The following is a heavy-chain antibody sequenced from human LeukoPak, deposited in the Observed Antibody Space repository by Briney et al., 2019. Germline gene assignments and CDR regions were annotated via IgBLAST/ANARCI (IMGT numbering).Heavy chain of an antibody. CDR1: GYTFTGYY. V-gene: IGHV1-2*02. J-gene: IGHJ6*03. Sequence: GASVKVSCKASGYTFTGYYMHWVRQAPGQGLERMGWINPNSGSTNYAQKIQGRVTMARDTSISTAYMELSRLRSDDTAVYYCARWMVRGVIIHRYYYYYMDVWGKGTTVTVSS. CDR2: INPNSGST. D-gene: IGHD3-10*01. CDR3: ARWMVRGVIIHRYYYYYMDV.